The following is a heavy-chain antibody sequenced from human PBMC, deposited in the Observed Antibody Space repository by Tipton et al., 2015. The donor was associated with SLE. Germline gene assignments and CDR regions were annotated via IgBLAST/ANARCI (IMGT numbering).Heavy chain of an antibody. J-gene: IGHJ3*02. V-gene: IGHV4-59*01. D-gene: IGHD6-13*01. Sequence: TLSLTCTVSGGSISNYYCHWIRQSPGKGLEWIGYTYHSGMTNYNPSLKSRVTMSIETSKNQFSLKVTSVTAADTAVYFCAESWAGSAFAIWGQGTLVTVS. CDR3: AESWAGSAFAI. CDR1: GGSISNYY. CDR2: TYHSGMT.